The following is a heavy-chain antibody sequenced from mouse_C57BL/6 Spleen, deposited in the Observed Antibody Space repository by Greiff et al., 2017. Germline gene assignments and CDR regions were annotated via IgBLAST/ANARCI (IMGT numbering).Heavy chain of an antibody. V-gene: IGHV1-82*01. D-gene: IGHD1-1*01. CDR3: AIATFRRLCCDY. J-gene: IGHJ2*01. CDR2: IYPGAGDT. CDR1: GYAFSSSW. Sequence: QVQLQQSGPELVKPGASVKISCKASGYAFSSSWMNWVKQRPGTGLEWIGRIYPGAGDTTYNGKFKGKATLTAAKSSSTAYQQLSSLTSENSAVYFCAIATFRRLCCDYRGQGTTLTVSS.